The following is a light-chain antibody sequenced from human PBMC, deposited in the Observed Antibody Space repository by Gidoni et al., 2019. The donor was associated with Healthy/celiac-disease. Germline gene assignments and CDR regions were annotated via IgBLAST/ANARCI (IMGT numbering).Light chain of an antibody. CDR3: QQRSNWPPIT. Sequence: EIVLTQSPATLSLSPGERATLSCRASQSVSSYLAWYQQKPGQAPRLLISDASNRATGIPARFSGSGSGTVFTLTISSLAPEDFAVYYCQQRSNWPPITFGQGTRLEIK. CDR1: QSVSSY. J-gene: IGKJ5*01. CDR2: DAS. V-gene: IGKV3-11*01.